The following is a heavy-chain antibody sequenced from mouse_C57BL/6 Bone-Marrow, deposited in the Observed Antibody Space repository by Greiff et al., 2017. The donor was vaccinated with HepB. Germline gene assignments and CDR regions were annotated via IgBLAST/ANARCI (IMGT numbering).Heavy chain of an antibody. V-gene: IGHV5-12*01. D-gene: IGHD2-4*01. Sequence: EVNVVESGGGLVQPGGSLKLSCAASGFTFSDYYMYWVRQTPEKRLEWVAYISNGGGSTYYPDTVKGRFTISRDNAKNTLYLQMSRLKSEDTAMYYCARRGDYDGDYYAMDYWGQGTSVTVSS. J-gene: IGHJ4*01. CDR1: GFTFSDYY. CDR2: ISNGGGST. CDR3: ARRGDYDGDYYAMDY.